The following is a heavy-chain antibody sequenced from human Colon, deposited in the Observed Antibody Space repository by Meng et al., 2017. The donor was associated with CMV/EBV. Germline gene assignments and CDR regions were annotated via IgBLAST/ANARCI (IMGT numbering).Heavy chain of an antibody. Sequence: SETLSLTCTVSGDSISTYHWTWIRQPPGKGLEWIGYIYSSGGTHYTPSLKSRVTISADMPKKQFSLKLSSVTAADTAVYYCARVMSTAGGAVDWGQGTLVTVSS. CDR1: GDSISTYH. D-gene: IGHD5/OR15-5a*01. V-gene: IGHV4-59*01. J-gene: IGHJ4*02. CDR3: ARVMSTAGGAVD. CDR2: IYSSGGT.